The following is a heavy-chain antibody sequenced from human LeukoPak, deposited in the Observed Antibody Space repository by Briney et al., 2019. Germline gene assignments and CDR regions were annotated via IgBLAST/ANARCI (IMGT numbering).Heavy chain of an antibody. CDR3: ARAPYYYDSSGYFWSYYYYGMDV. CDR2: INHSGST. Sequence: SETLSLTCAVYGGSFSGYYWSWIRQPPGKGLEWIGEINHSGSTNYNPSLKSRVTISVDTSKIQFSLKLSSVTAADTAVYYCARAPYYYDSSGYFWSYYYYGMDVWGQGTTVTVSS. J-gene: IGHJ6*02. V-gene: IGHV4-34*01. D-gene: IGHD3-22*01. CDR1: GGSFSGYY.